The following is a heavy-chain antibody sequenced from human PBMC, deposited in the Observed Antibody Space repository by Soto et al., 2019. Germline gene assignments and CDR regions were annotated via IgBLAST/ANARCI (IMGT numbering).Heavy chain of an antibody. D-gene: IGHD6-19*01. CDR2: ISVSDPGT. J-gene: IGHJ3*02. V-gene: IGHV3-23*01. CDR1: GFTFGSHD. CDR3: TKGTWLDI. Sequence: EVQLLESGGGLEQPGGSQRLSCAASGFTFGSHDMSWVRQAPGKALEWVSSISVSDPGTYYADSVKGRFTTSRDISKNTLFLQMDSLRAEDTALYYCTKGTWLDIWGQGTMVTVSS.